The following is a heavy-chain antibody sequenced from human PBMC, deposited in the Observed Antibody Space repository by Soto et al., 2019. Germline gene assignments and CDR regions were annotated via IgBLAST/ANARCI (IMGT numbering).Heavy chain of an antibody. J-gene: IGHJ6*02. CDR2: IYYSGST. CDR3: ARHSPYSGSYFWRHYYYYYGMDV. D-gene: IGHD1-26*01. Sequence: SETLSLTCTVPGGSISSYYWSWIRQPPGKGLEWIGYIYYSGSTNYNPSLKSRVTISVDTSKNQFSLKLSSVTAADTAVYYCARHSPYSGSYFWRHYYYYYGMDVRGQGTTVTVSS. V-gene: IGHV4-59*08. CDR1: GGSISSYY.